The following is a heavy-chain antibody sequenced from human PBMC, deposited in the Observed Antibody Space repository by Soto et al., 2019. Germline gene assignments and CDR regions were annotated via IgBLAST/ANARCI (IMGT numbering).Heavy chain of an antibody. Sequence: GGSLRLSCTDSEFTFSVYWMHWVRQAPGKGLEWVSRIDPCGTGITYADSVKGRFTISRDNSKNTLYLHMTNLRAEDTAVYYCAKDGNWLDVYFDVWGQGTPVTVSS. J-gene: IGHJ4*02. CDR2: IDPCGTGI. CDR3: AKDGNWLDVYFDV. CDR1: EFTFSVYW. D-gene: IGHD6-19*01. V-gene: IGHV3-74*01.